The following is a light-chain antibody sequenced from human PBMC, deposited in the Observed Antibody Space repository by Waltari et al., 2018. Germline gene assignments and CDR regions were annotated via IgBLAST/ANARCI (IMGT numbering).Light chain of an antibody. CDR2: EDS. CDR1: PSHIGNNY. CDR3: GTWDSSLSGAV. Sequence: QSVLTQPPSVSAAPGQRVTISCSGGPSHIGNNYVSWYRQFPGTAPKLLIYEDSERPSGVPGRFSCSKSGTSATLDITGLQAGDEADYYCGTWDSSLSGAVFGGGTHLTVL. J-gene: IGLJ7*01. V-gene: IGLV1-51*02.